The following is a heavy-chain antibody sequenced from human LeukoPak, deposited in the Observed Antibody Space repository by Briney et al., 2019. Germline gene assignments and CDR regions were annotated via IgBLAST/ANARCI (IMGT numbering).Heavy chain of an antibody. CDR2: MNPNSGNT. CDR1: GYTFTSYD. D-gene: IGHD3-10*01. J-gene: IGHJ6*02. V-gene: IGHV1-8*01. Sequence: GASVKVSCKASGYTFTSYDIYWVRQATGQGLEWMGWMNPNSGNTGYAQKFQGRVTMTRNTSISTACMELSSLRAEDTAVYYCARDLLITMVRGVRDYYYYYGMDVWSQGTTVTVSS. CDR3: ARDLLITMVRGVRDYYYYYGMDV.